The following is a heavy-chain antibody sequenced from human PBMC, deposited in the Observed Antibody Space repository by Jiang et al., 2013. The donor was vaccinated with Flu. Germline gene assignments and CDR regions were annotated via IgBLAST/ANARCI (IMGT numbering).Heavy chain of an antibody. J-gene: IGHJ4*02. CDR3: ARGGAVANIHYFDY. V-gene: IGHV7-4-1*01. CDR1: GYSITSNA. Sequence: QSGSELKKPGASVMVSCKASGYSITSNAMEWVRQAPGQGLEWMGWINTNTGNPTYARGFTGRFVFSVDTSVNTAYLQIYSLKAEDTAVYYCARGGAVANIHYFDYWGQGTLVTVSS. CDR2: INTNTGNP. D-gene: IGHD6-19*01.